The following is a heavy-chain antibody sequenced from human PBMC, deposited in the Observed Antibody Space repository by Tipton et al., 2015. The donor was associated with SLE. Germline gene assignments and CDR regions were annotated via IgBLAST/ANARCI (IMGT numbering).Heavy chain of an antibody. Sequence: TLSLTCTVSGGPISSHYWSWIRQPPGKGLEWIGYIYYSGSTNYNPSLKSRVTISVDTSKNQFSLKLSSVTAADTAVYYCARDLRGPRDYYGMDVWGQGTTVTVSS. CDR2: IYYSGST. D-gene: IGHD3-10*01. CDR1: GGPISSHY. V-gene: IGHV4-59*11. CDR3: ARDLRGPRDYYGMDV. J-gene: IGHJ6*02.